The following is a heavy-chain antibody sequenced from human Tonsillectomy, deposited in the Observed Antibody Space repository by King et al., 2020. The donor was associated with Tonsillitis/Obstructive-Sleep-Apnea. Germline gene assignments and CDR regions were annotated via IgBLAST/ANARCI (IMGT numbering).Heavy chain of an antibody. CDR2: ISAYNGNT. CDR3: ARNYDFWSGYPPFYAYYYMDV. Sequence: QLVQSGAEVKKPGASVKVSCKASGYTFTSYGISWVRQAPGQGLEWMGWISAYNGNTNYAQKLQGRVTITTDTSTSTAYMELGSLRSDDTAVYYCARNYDFWSGYPPFYAYYYMDVWGKGTTVTVSS. J-gene: IGHJ6*03. D-gene: IGHD3-3*01. V-gene: IGHV1-18*01. CDR1: GYTFTSYG.